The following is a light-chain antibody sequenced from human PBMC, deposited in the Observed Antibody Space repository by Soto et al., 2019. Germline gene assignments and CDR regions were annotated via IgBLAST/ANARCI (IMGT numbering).Light chain of an antibody. CDR1: QTISNF. CDR2: AAS. J-gene: IGKJ4*01. Sequence: DIQMTQSPSSLSASVGDRVTITCRASQTISNFLNWYQQKPGKAPKLLIYAASNLQSGVPSRFSGSGSGTDLTLTITSLQPEDFATYDCQQTYSTPLTFGGGTKVEIK. CDR3: QQTYSTPLT. V-gene: IGKV1-39*01.